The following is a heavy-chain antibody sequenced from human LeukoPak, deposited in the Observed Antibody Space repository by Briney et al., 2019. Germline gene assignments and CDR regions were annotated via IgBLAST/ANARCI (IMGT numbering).Heavy chain of an antibody. CDR2: INHSGGTI. CDR3: AKDLMRDRWFGES. V-gene: IGHV3-48*03. Sequence: GGSLRFSCAASGFTFSTYEMNCVRQAPGKGLEWVSYINHSGGTIFYAYSVKVRFPVSRDNPKTTLYLQMNSLRAEDTAVYSCAKDLMRDRWFGESWGEGTLVTVSS. D-gene: IGHD3-10*01. J-gene: IGHJ5*02. CDR1: GFTFSTYE.